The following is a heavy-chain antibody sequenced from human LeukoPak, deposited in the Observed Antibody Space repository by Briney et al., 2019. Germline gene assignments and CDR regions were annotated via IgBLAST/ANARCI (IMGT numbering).Heavy chain of an antibody. CDR1: GGSISSYY. J-gene: IGHJ3*02. CDR3: ARDLWSRATTLVAFDI. CDR2: IYTSGST. V-gene: IGHV4-4*07. Sequence: PSETLSLTCTVSGGSISSYYWSWIRQPAGKGLEWIGRIYTSGSTNYNPSLKSRVTMSVDTSKNQFSLKLSSVTAADTAVYYCARDLWSRATTLVAFDIWGQGTMVTVSS. D-gene: IGHD1-26*01.